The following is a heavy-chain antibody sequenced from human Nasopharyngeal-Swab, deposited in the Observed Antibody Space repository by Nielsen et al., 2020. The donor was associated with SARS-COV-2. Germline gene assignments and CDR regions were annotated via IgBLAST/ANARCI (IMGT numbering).Heavy chain of an antibody. V-gene: IGHV3-48*04. CDR3: ARLRRDGYNVRALYFDY. Sequence: GGSLRLSCAASGFTFSSYSMNWVRQAPGKGLEWVSYISSSGSTIYYADSVKGRFTISRDNAKNSLYLQMNSLRAEDTAVYYCARLRRDGYNVRALYFDYWGQGTLVTVSS. J-gene: IGHJ4*02. CDR1: GFTFSSYS. D-gene: IGHD5-24*01. CDR2: ISSSGSTI.